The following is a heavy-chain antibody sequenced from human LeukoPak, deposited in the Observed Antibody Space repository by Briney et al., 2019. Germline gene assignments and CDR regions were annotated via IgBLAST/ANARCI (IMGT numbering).Heavy chain of an antibody. V-gene: IGHV3-23*01. D-gene: IGHD6-19*01. J-gene: IGHJ4*02. CDR2: ISGSGGST. Sequence: GGSLRLSCAASGFTFSSYAMSWVRQAPGNGLEWVLAISGSGGSTYYADSVKGRFTISRDNSKNTLYLQMNSLRAEDTAVYYCAKDIIAVAGTSYWGQGTLVTVSS. CDR1: GFTFSSYA. CDR3: AKDIIAVAGTSY.